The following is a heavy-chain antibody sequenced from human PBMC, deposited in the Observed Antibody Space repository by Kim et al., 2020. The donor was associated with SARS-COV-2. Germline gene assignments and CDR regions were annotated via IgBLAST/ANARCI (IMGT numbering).Heavy chain of an antibody. CDR3: ARVDLGIVVVTASRGRAFDI. J-gene: IGHJ3*02. V-gene: IGHV3-21*01. CDR2: ISSSSTYI. Sequence: GGSLRLSCAASRFTFSDYSMNWVRQAPGKGLEWVSSISSSSTYIYYSDSVKGRFTISRDNAKNSLYLQMNSLRVEDTAVYYCARVDLGIVVVTASRGRAFDIWGQGTMVTVSS. CDR1: RFTFSDYS. D-gene: IGHD2-21*02.